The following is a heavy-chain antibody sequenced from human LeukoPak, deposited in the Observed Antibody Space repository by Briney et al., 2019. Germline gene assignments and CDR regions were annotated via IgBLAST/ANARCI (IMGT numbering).Heavy chain of an antibody. J-gene: IGHJ4*02. CDR3: VKSPWCHGSGSYSGTIH. CDR2: VYSGGTT. D-gene: IGHD3-10*01. CDR1: GFTVSTNY. Sequence: GGSLRLSCAASGFTVSTNYMSWVRQAPGKGLEWVSLVYSGGTTYHADSVKGRFTISRDDSKNTVYLQMNSLRAEDTAVYYCVKSPWCHGSGSYSGTIHWGQGTLVTVSS. V-gene: IGHV3-66*01.